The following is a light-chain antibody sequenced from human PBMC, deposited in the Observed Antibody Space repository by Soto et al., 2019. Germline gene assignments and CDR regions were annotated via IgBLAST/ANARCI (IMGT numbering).Light chain of an antibody. CDR1: SSDVGGYNY. V-gene: IGLV2-14*01. CDR2: EVS. J-gene: IGLJ1*01. Sequence: HSVLTQPASVSGSPGQSFTISCTGTSSDVGGYNYVSWYQQHPGKAPKLMIYEVSNRPSGVSNRFSGSKSGNTASLTISGLQAEDEADYYCSSYTSSSTLYVFGTGTKVTVL. CDR3: SSYTSSSTLYV.